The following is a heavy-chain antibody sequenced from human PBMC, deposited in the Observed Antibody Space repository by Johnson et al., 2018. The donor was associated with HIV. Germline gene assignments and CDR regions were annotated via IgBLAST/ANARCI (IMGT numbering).Heavy chain of an antibody. CDR3: AKVHIAARWSDACDI. Sequence: VQLVESGGGVVQPGRSLRLSCVASGFTFRSYGMHWVRQAPGKGLEWVAFVSYDGTNEFYADSVKGRFTVSRDSSKNTLFLQMNSLRAEDTAVYFCAKVHIAARWSDACDIWGQGTMVTVSS. CDR2: VSYDGTNE. V-gene: IGHV3-30*18. CDR1: GFTFRSYG. D-gene: IGHD6-6*01. J-gene: IGHJ3*02.